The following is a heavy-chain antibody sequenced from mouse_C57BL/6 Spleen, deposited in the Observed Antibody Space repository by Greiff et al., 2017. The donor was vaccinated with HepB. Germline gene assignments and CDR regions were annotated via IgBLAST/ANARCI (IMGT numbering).Heavy chain of an antibody. CDR1: GFSFTSYG. CDR3: AKTRYGSSSYAMDY. V-gene: IGHV2-5*01. D-gene: IGHD1-1*01. Sequence: QVQLKESGPGLVQPSQCLSITCTASGFSFTSYGVHWVRQSPGKGLEWLGVIWRGGSTDYNAAFMSRLSITTDNSNSQVFFKMNSLQADDTAIYYCAKTRYGSSSYAMDYWGQGTSVTVSS. CDR2: IWRGGST. J-gene: IGHJ4*01.